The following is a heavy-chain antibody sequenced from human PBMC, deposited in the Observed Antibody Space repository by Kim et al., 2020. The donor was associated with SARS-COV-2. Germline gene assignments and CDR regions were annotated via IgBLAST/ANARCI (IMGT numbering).Heavy chain of an antibody. D-gene: IGHD2-15*01. CDR1: GGSISSSSYY. CDR2: IYYSGST. CDR3: ARDIDYWAFDI. Sequence: SETLSLTCTVSGGSISSSSYYWGWIRQPPGKGLEWIGSIYYSGSTYYNPSLKSRVTISVDTSKNQFSLKLSSVTAAETAVYYCARDIDYWAFDIWGQGT. J-gene: IGHJ3*02. V-gene: IGHV4-39*01.